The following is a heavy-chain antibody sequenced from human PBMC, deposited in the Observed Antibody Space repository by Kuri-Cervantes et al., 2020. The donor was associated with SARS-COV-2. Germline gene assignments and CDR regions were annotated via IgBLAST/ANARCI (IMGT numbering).Heavy chain of an antibody. D-gene: IGHD2-2*01. CDR1: GFTFSSYS. Sequence: AGSLRLSCAASGFTFSSYSMLWVRQAPGKGLEWVSSINTDGSHKNYADSVKGRFTISRDSAKSSMYLQMNSLRVEDTAVYYCARDRGIVVVPAAIWFDPWGQGTLVTVSS. V-gene: IGHV3-21*01. CDR2: INTDGSHK. CDR3: ARDRGIVVVPAAIWFDP. J-gene: IGHJ5*02.